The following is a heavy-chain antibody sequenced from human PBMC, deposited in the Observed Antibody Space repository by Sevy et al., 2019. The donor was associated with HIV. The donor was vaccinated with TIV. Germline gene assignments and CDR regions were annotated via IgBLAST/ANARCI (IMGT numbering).Heavy chain of an antibody. J-gene: IGHJ4*02. V-gene: IGHV3-30-3*01. CDR2: ISYDGINK. D-gene: IGHD6-19*01. Sequence: GGSLRLSCAASGFTFSSYAMHWVRQAPGKGLEWVAVISYDGINKYYADSLKGRFTISRDNSKNTLYLQMNSLRAEDTAVYCCARDSPFNSSGWYGVSDYWGQGTLVTVSS. CDR1: GFTFSSYA. CDR3: ARDSPFNSSGWYGVSDY.